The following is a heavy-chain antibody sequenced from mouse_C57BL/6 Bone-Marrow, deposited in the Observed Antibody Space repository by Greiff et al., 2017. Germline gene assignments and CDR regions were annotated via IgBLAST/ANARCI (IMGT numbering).Heavy chain of an antibody. CDR2: ISYSGST. Sequence: EVQLQQSGPGLAKPSQTLSLTCSVTGYSITSDYWNWIRKFPGNKLEYMGYISYSGSTYYNPSLKSRISITRDTAKNQYYLQLNSVTTEDTATYYWARSTVVATDAMDYWGQGTSVTVSS. J-gene: IGHJ4*01. CDR1: GYSITSDY. V-gene: IGHV3-8*01. D-gene: IGHD1-1*01. CDR3: ARSTVVATDAMDY.